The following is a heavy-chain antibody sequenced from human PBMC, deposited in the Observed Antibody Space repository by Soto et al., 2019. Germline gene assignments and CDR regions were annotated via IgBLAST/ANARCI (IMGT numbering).Heavy chain of an antibody. J-gene: IGHJ6*02. CDR3: ARERDGGMDA. V-gene: IGHV4-30-4*01. CDR2: IYYSGST. CDR1: GGSISSGDYY. Sequence: QVQLQESGPGLVKPSQTLSLTCTVSGGSISSGDYYWSWIRQPPGKGLEWIGYIYYSGSTFYNPSLKCRVTISVDTSKHQFSLNLSSVTSADTAVYYCARERDGGMDAWGQGTTVTVSS.